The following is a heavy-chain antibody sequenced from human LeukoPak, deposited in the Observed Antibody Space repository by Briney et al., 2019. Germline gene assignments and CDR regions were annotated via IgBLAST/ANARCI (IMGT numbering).Heavy chain of an antibody. J-gene: IGHJ4*02. V-gene: IGHV4-34*01. Sequence: SETLSLTCAVCGGSFSGYYWSWIRQPPGKGLEWIGEINHSGSTNYNPSLKSRVTISVDTSKNQFSLKLSSVTAADTAVYYCARSRHYYYDSSGYPPYFDYWGQGTLVTVSS. CDR2: INHSGST. D-gene: IGHD3-22*01. CDR1: GGSFSGYY. CDR3: ARSRHYYYDSSGYPPYFDY.